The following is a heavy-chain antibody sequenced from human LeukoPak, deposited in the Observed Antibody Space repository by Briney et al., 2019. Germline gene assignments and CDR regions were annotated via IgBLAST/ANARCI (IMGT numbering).Heavy chain of an antibody. D-gene: IGHD3-3*01. CDR2: INPSGGST. J-gene: IGHJ6*03. V-gene: IGHV1-46*01. Sequence: ASVKVSCKASGYTFTSYYMHWVRQAPGQGPEWMGIINPSGGSTSYAQKFQGRVTMTRDMSTSTVYMELSSLRSEDTAVYYCARDRGKDFWSGYSLYYYYYYMDVWGKGTTVTVSS. CDR1: GYTFTSYY. CDR3: ARDRGKDFWSGYSLYYYYYYMDV.